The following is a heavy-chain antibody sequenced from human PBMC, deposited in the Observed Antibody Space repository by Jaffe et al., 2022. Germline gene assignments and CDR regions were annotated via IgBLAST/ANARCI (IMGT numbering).Heavy chain of an antibody. D-gene: IGHD4-17*01. Sequence: EVQLVESGGGLVQPGGSLRLSCAASGFTFSRYWMQWVRQAPGKGLVWVSRINSDGSSTSYADSVKGRFTISRDTAKNTLYLQMNSLRAEDTAVYYCTSRSLVGDHGDHGDFDYWGQGTLVTVSS. J-gene: IGHJ4*02. CDR3: TSRSLVGDHGDHGDFDY. V-gene: IGHV3-74*01. CDR2: INSDGSST. CDR1: GFTFSRYW.